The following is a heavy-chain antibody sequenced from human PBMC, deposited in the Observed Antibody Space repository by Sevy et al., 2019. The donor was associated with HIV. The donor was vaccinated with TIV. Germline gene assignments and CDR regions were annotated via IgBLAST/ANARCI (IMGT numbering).Heavy chain of an antibody. Sequence: ASVKVSCKASGYTFTSYYMHWVRQAPGQGLEWMGIINPSGGSTSNAQKFQGRVTMTRDTSTSTVYMELSSLRSEDTAVYYCARDRRRITMIVVVLGSAFDIWGQGTMVTVSS. CDR3: ARDRRRITMIVVVLGSAFDI. V-gene: IGHV1-46*01. CDR2: INPSGGST. D-gene: IGHD3-22*01. CDR1: GYTFTSYY. J-gene: IGHJ3*02.